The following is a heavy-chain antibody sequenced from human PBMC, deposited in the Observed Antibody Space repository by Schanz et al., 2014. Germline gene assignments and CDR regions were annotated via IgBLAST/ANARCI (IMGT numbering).Heavy chain of an antibody. CDR1: GGSINSYY. V-gene: IGHV4-59*12. Sequence: QVQLQESGPGLVKPSETLSLTCTVSGGSINSYYWTWIRQPPGKGLECIEYIYYSGSTNYNPSLGSRVTISVDTAKHQFSRKLGSVTAAETAVYYCATGGYSMTRWGQGTLVTVSS. D-gene: IGHD6-13*01. CDR2: IYYSGST. CDR3: ATGGYSMTR. J-gene: IGHJ4*02.